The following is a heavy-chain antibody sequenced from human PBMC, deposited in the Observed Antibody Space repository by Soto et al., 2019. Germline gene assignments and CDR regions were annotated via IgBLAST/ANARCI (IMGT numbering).Heavy chain of an antibody. D-gene: IGHD4-4*01. Sequence: EVQLLESGGGLVQPGGSLRLSCAASGFTFSTYTMSWVRQSPGKGLEWVARISGSGNSKYYADSVKGRFTISRDNSKNTLYLQVNSPRADDTAIYYGATTLYSNSVPPEGYWGQGTLVTVSS. V-gene: IGHV3-23*01. CDR3: ATTLYSNSVPPEGY. J-gene: IGHJ4*02. CDR1: GFTFSTYT. CDR2: ISGSGNSK.